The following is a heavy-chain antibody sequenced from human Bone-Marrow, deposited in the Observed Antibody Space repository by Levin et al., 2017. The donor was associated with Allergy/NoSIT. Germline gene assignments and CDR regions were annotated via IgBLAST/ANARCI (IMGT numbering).Heavy chain of an antibody. CDR3: AKDRGGYPRYGMDV. V-gene: IGHV3-23*01. CDR1: GFTFNTCA. CDR2: INGADTST. J-gene: IGHJ6*02. D-gene: IGHD3-22*01. Sequence: GGSLRLSCAASGFTFNTCAMSWVRQAPGKGLEWVSGINGADTSTFYADSVKGRFTVSRDNSQNTLYLQMNSLRAEDTAVYYCAKDRGGYPRYGMDVWGQGTTVTVSS.